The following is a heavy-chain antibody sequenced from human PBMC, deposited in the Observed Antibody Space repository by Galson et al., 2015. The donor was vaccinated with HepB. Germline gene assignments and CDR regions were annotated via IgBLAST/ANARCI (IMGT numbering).Heavy chain of an antibody. Sequence: SLRLSCAASGFTFSSYAMHWVRQASGKGLEWVGRIRSKANSYATAYAASVKGRFTISRDDSKNTAYLQMNSLKTEDTAVYYCTRGIAVAGYYYYYGMDVWGQGTTVTVSS. CDR1: GFTFSSYA. V-gene: IGHV3-73*01. CDR3: TRGIAVAGYYYYYGMDV. J-gene: IGHJ6*02. CDR2: IRSKANSYAT. D-gene: IGHD6-19*01.